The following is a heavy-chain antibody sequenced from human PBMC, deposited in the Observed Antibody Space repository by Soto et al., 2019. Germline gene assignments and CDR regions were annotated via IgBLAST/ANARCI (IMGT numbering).Heavy chain of an antibody. CDR2: ISYDGSTK. D-gene: IGHD1-26*01. CDR1: GFTFSSYG. V-gene: IGHV3-30*18. CDR3: TKQITLGANNFDY. J-gene: IGHJ4*02. Sequence: QVQLVESGGGVVQPGRSLRLSCAASGFTFSSYGMHWVRQAPGKGLEWVAVISYDGSTKYYADSVKGRFTISRDNSKNTLYLQMNSLRADDAAVYYCTKQITLGANNFDYWGQGTLVTVSS.